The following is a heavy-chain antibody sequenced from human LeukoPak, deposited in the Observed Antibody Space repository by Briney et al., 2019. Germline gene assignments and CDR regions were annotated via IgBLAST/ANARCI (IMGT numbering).Heavy chain of an antibody. Sequence: SETLYLTCTVSGGSITNYHWSWIRQPAGKGLEWIGRIYSSGSTNYNPSLKSRVTMSVDTSKNHFSLKLRSVTAADTAVYYCARDRGAFEYWGQGTLVTVSS. CDR2: IYSSGST. V-gene: IGHV4-4*07. J-gene: IGHJ4*02. CDR1: GGSITNYH. D-gene: IGHD1-26*01. CDR3: ARDRGAFEY.